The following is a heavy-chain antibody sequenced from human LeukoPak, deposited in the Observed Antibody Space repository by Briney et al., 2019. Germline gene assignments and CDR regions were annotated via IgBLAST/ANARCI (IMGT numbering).Heavy chain of an antibody. CDR1: GFTFSSYS. CDR2: ISSSSSYI. CDR3: ARAVTSMGGY. V-gene: IGHV3-21*04. J-gene: IGHJ4*02. Sequence: GGSLRLSCAASGFTFSSYSMNWVRQAPGKGLEWVSSISSSSSYIYYADSVKGRFTISRDNAKNSLYLQMNSLTAEDTAVYYCARAVTSMGGYWGQGTLVTVSS. D-gene: IGHD5-18*01.